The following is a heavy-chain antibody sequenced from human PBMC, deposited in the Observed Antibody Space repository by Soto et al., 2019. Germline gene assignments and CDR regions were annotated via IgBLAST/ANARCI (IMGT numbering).Heavy chain of an antibody. CDR1: GGSLSGYY. CDR3: ARMRYRRKGPYYYGSGSYPGFDY. D-gene: IGHD3-10*01. J-gene: IGHJ4*02. CDR2: INHSGST. Sequence: QVQLQQLGAGLLKPSETLSVTCAVYGGSLSGYYWSWIRQPPGKGLEWIGEINHSGSTNYNPSLKRRVTISVDTSKNQFSLKLSSVTAADTAVYYCARMRYRRKGPYYYGSGSYPGFDYWGQGTLVTVSP. V-gene: IGHV4-34*01.